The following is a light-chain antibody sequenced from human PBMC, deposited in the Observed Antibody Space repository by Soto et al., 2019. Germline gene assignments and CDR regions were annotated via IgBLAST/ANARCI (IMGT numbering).Light chain of an antibody. J-gene: IGLJ1*01. V-gene: IGLV2-8*01. CDR1: SSDVGGYNY. CDR3: ISYAGSNNFGV. Sequence: QSALTQPPSASGSPGQSFTISCTGTSSDVGGYNYVSWYQQHPGKAPKLMIYEVSKRPSGVPDRFSGSKSGNTASLTVSGLQAEDEADYYCISYAGSNNFGVFGTGTKVTVL. CDR2: EVS.